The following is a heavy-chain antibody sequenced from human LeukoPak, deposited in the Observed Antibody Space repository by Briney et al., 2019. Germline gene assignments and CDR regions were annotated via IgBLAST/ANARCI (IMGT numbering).Heavy chain of an antibody. D-gene: IGHD6-19*01. CDR1: GGTFSSYA. Sequence: SVKVSCKASGGTFSSYAISWVRQAPGQGLEWMGGIIPIFGTANYAQKFQGRVTVTADESTSTAYMELSSLRSEDTAVYYCATGRPYSSGWYGMDVWGQGTTVTVSS. CDR2: IIPIFGTA. V-gene: IGHV1-69*01. J-gene: IGHJ6*02. CDR3: ATGRPYSSGWYGMDV.